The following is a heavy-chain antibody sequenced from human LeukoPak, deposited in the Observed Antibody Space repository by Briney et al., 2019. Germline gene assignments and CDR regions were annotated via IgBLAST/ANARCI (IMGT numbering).Heavy chain of an antibody. V-gene: IGHV3-30*18. J-gene: IGHJ4*02. Sequence: GGSLRLSCAASGFTFSSYGMHWVRQAPGKGLEWVAVISYDGSNKYYADSVKGRFTISRDNSKNTLYPQMNSLRAEDTAVYYCAKDLWFGDLVYWGQGTLVTVSS. D-gene: IGHD3-10*01. CDR1: GFTFSSYG. CDR2: ISYDGSNK. CDR3: AKDLWFGDLVY.